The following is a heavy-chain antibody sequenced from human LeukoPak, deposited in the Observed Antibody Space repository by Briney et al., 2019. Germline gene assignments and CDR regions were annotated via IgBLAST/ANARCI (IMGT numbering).Heavy chain of an antibody. J-gene: IGHJ2*01. V-gene: IGHV3-53*01. Sequence: GGSLRLSCAASGFTFSTNYMNWVRQAPGKGLEWVSILYSGSSTYYADSVEGRFTISRDSSKNTLFLQMNDLRAEDTAVYYCARVGDHFHWYLDLWGRGTLVTVSS. CDR3: ARVGDHFHWYLDL. CDR1: GFTFSTNY. CDR2: LYSGSST. D-gene: IGHD3-3*02.